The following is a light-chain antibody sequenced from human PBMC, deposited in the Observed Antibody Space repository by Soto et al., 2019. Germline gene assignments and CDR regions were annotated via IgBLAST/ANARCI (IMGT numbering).Light chain of an antibody. Sequence: SGLTQSPSVSGTPGRRVTSSCSGITSNIGRSIVSLYQQFPGAAPKVVIYGNNQRPSGVPVRFSASKSYTSASLAISGLQSEDEADYYCATWDDGVFVFGIGTKVTVL. J-gene: IGLJ1*01. CDR2: GNN. V-gene: IGLV1-44*01. CDR3: ATWDDGVFV. CDR1: TSNIGRSI.